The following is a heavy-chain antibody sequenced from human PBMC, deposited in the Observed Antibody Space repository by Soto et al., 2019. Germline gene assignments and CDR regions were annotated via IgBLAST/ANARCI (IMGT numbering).Heavy chain of an antibody. J-gene: IGHJ6*02. D-gene: IGHD4-4*01. CDR3: ARDTVTTYHYFYYGMDV. Sequence: GASVKVSCKASNYTFSSYGISWVRQAPGEGLEWMGWISADNGDTNYAQKLQGRVTMTKDTSTSTAYMELRSLRSDDTAVYYCARDTVTTYHYFYYGMDVWGQGTTVTVSS. CDR2: ISADNGDT. V-gene: IGHV1-18*04. CDR1: NYTFSSYG.